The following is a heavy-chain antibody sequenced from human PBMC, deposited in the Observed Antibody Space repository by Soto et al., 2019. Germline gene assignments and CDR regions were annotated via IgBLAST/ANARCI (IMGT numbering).Heavy chain of an antibody. D-gene: IGHD3-10*01. CDR1: GFTFSSYA. J-gene: IGHJ4*02. V-gene: IGHV3-23*01. Sequence: EVQLLESGGGLVQPGGSLRLSCAASGFTFSSYAMSWVRQAPGKGLEWVSAISGSGGSTYYADSVKGRFTISRDNAKNTLYLQMNSMRAEDTAVYYCASIVPHGSGSYPDYWGQGTLVTVSS. CDR2: ISGSGGST. CDR3: ASIVPHGSGSYPDY.